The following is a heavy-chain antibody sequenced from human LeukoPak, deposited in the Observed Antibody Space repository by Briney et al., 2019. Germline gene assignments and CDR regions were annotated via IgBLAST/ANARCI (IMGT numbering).Heavy chain of an antibody. CDR2: IYYSGST. D-gene: IGHD3-16*02. J-gene: IGHJ4*02. V-gene: IGHV4-38-2*02. CDR3: ARESGSVITFGGVIAD. Sequence: SETLSLTCTVSGYSISSGYYWGWIRQPPGKGLEWIGSIYYSGSTYYNPSLKSRVTISVDTSKNQFSLKLSSVTAADTAVYYCARESGSVITFGGVIADWGQGTLVTVSS. CDR1: GYSISSGYY.